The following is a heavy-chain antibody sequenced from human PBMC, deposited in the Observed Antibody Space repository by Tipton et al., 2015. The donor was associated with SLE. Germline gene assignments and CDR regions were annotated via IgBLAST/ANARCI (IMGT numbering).Heavy chain of an antibody. J-gene: IGHJ4*02. CDR1: GFTFNTYT. D-gene: IGHD3-10*01. CDR2: IKEDGSEK. CDR3: ARDSAPGS. V-gene: IGHV3-7*01. Sequence: SGFTFNTYTMIWVRQAPGKGLEWVANIKEDGSEKYYVDSVRGRFTISRDNAKNSLFLQMNSLRVEDTAVYYCARDSAPGSWGQGTLVTVSS.